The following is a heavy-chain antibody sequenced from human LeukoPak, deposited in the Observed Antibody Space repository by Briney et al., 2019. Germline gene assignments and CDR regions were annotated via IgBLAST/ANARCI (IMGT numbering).Heavy chain of an antibody. CDR1: GYTLTELS. Sequence: SVKVSCKVSGYTLTELSMHWVRQAPGKGLEWMGGIIPIFGTANYAQKFQGRVTITADESTSTAYMELSSLRSEDTAVYYCARSDYVHYYYYYMDVWGKGTTVTISS. CDR3: ARSDYVHYYYYYMDV. J-gene: IGHJ6*03. CDR2: IIPIFGTA. V-gene: IGHV1-69*13. D-gene: IGHD4-17*01.